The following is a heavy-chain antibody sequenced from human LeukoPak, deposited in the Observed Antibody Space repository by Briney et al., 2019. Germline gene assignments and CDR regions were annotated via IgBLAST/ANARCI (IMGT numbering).Heavy chain of an antibody. CDR1: GLTFSSYW. CDR3: AREGEGGATHFDY. V-gene: IGHV3-74*01. Sequence: GGSLRLSXAASGLTFSSYWMHWVRQAPGKGLVWVSRINSDGSSTSYADSVKGRFTISRDNAKNTLYLQMNSLRAEDTAVYYCAREGEGGATHFDYWGQGTLVTVSS. CDR2: INSDGSST. D-gene: IGHD1-26*01. J-gene: IGHJ4*02.